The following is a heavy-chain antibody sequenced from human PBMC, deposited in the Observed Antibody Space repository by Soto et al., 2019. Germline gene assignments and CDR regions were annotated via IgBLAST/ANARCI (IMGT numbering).Heavy chain of an antibody. D-gene: IGHD1-26*01. CDR3: ARAIVGPTTTGWLDP. V-gene: IGHV1-18*04. CDR1: GYTFTNYG. J-gene: IGHJ5*02. CDR2: FSAYNGNT. Sequence: ASVKVSCKASGYTFTNYGISWVRQAPGQGLEWMGWFSAYNGNTDYAQKVQGRVTITTDTSTTTAYMELRSLRSDDTAVYYCARAIVGPTTTGWLDPWGQGTLVTVSS.